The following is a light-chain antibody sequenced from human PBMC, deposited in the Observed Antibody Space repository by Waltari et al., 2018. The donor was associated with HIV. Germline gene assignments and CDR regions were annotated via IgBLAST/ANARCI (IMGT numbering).Light chain of an antibody. V-gene: IGLV3-10*01. Sequence: SYELTQPPSVSVSPGPTARITCSGDALPKKYASWYQQKSGQAPVLVIYEDSKRPSGSPERFSGSSSGTMATLTISGAQVEEEADYYCYSTDSIGNHRGVFGGGTKLTVL. J-gene: IGLJ3*02. CDR2: EDS. CDR1: ALPKKY. CDR3: YSTDSIGNHRGV.